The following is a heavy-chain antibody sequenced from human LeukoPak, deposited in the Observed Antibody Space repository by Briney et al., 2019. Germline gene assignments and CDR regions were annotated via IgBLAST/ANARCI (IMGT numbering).Heavy chain of an antibody. CDR3: ARWRVYYDSSGYYDY. Sequence: GGSLRLSCAASGFTFSSYSMNWVRQAPGKGPEWVSSISSSSSYIYYADSVKGRFTISRDNAKNSLYLQMNSLRAEDTAVYYCARWRVYYDSSGYYDYWGQGTLVTVSS. CDR2: ISSSSSYI. D-gene: IGHD3-22*01. V-gene: IGHV3-21*01. J-gene: IGHJ4*02. CDR1: GFTFSSYS.